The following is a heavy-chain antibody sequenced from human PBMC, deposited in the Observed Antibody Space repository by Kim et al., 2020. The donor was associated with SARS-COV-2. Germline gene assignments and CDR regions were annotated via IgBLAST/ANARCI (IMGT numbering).Heavy chain of an antibody. CDR2: ISGSGGST. D-gene: IGHD2-2*01. CDR3: AKYRGIVVVKDAFDI. CDR1: GFTFSSYA. V-gene: IGHV3-23*01. J-gene: IGHJ3*02. Sequence: GGSLRLSCAASGFTFSSYAMSWVRQAPGKGLEWVSAISGSGGSTYYADSVKGRFTISRDNSKNTLYLQMNGLRAEDTAVYYCAKYRGIVVVKDAFDIWGQGTMVTVSS.